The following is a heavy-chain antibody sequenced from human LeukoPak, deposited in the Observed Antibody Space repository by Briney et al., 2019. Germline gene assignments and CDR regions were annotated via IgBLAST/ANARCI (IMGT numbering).Heavy chain of an antibody. V-gene: IGHV4-39*01. CDR3: AKHYMGSSYNHGLDC. CDR2: IYYNGAT. CDR1: GGSISSYY. J-gene: IGHJ4*02. D-gene: IGHD3-10*01. Sequence: PSETLSLTCTVSGGSISSYYWGWIRQPPGKGLEWIGSIYYNGATYYNPSLKSRVTISVDTSKNQFSLKLNSVTAADTALYYCAKHYMGSSYNHGLDCWGQGTLVTVSS.